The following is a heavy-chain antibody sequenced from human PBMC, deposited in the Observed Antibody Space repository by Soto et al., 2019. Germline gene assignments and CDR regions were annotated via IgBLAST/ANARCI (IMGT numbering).Heavy chain of an antibody. CDR1: GGSISSGGYY. CDR2: IYYSGST. Sequence: KTSETLSLTCTVSGGSISSGGYYWSWIRQHPGKGLEWIGYIYYSGSTYYNPSLKSRVTISVDTSKNQFSLKLSSVTAADTAVYYCARVEQQLVQAGYYYYYGMDVWGQGTTVTVSS. V-gene: IGHV4-31*03. CDR3: ARVEQQLVQAGYYYYYGMDV. J-gene: IGHJ6*02. D-gene: IGHD6-13*01.